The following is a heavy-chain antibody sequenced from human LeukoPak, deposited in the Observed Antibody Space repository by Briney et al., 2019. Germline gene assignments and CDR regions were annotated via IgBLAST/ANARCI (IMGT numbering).Heavy chain of an antibody. CDR3: ARDIGATNWFGP. CDR2: ISGGDGST. CDR1: GFPFSSYA. D-gene: IGHD1-26*01. Sequence: QSGGSLRLSCAASGFPFSSYAMSWVRQAPGKGLEWVSAISGGDGSTYYADSVKSRFTISRDNAKNTLYLQMNSLRAEDTAVYYCARDIGATNWFGPWGQGTLVTVSS. J-gene: IGHJ5*02. V-gene: IGHV3-23*01.